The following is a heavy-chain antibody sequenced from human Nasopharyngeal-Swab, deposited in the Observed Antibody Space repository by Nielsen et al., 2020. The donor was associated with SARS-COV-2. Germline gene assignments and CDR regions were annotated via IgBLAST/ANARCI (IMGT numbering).Heavy chain of an antibody. V-gene: IGHV3-66*01. CDR1: GFTVSRTY. Sequence: GESLKISCAASGFTVSRTYMTWVRQAPGKGLEWVSVFYRGGSTYYAESVKGRFTISRDISKNTLDLQMNSLRVEDTAVYYCATSDWYSFVDSWGQGTLVTVSS. D-gene: IGHD6-19*01. CDR2: FYRGGST. J-gene: IGHJ5*01. CDR3: ATSDWYSFVDS.